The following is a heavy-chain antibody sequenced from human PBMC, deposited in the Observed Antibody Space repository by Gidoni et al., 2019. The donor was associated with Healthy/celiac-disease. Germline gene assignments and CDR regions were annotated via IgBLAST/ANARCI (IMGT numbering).Heavy chain of an antibody. Sequence: QVQLQESGPGVGKPSETRSLTCAVAGYSPSSCYYWGWVRQPPGKGLEWVANIYRSGSTYYNPALKNRLTISFNKSKKQFPLKLRYGTSADTSVDYCARSGNYYEYWFDPWGQGTLVTVSS. CDR3: ARSGNYYEYWFDP. CDR1: GYSPSSCYY. J-gene: IGHJ5*02. CDR2: IYRSGST. D-gene: IGHD3-10*01. V-gene: IGHV4-38-2*01.